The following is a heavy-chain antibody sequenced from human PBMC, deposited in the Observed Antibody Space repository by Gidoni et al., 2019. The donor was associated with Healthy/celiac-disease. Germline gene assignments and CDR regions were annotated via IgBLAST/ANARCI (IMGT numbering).Heavy chain of an antibody. CDR2: LSGSGGST. Sequence: EVQLVESGGGLVQPGGSLRLSWAASGFTFSSSAMSWVRQAPGKGLEWVSALSGSGGSTYYADSVKGRFTISRDNSKNTLYLQMSSLRAEDTAVYYCAKQGNYYYDSSGYYFGYWGQGTLVTVSS. J-gene: IGHJ4*02. D-gene: IGHD3-22*01. CDR3: AKQGNYYYDSSGYYFGY. V-gene: IGHV3-23*04. CDR1: GFTFSSSA.